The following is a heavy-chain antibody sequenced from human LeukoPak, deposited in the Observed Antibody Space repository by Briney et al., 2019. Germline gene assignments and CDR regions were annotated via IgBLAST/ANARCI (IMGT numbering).Heavy chain of an antibody. D-gene: IGHD3-10*01. CDR1: GGSISSSSYY. CDR2: IYYSGST. Sequence: SETLSLTCTVSGGSISSSSYYWSWIRQPPGKGLEWIGYIYYSGSTNYNPSLKSRVTISVGTSKNQFSLKLSSVTAADTAVYYCARGTPPYGSGYYFDYWGQGTLVTVSS. CDR3: ARGTPPYGSGYYFDY. V-gene: IGHV4-61*01. J-gene: IGHJ4*02.